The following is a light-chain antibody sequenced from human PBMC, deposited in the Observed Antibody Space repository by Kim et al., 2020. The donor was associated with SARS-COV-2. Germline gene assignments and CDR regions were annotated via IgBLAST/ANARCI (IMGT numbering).Light chain of an antibody. J-gene: IGKJ1*01. CDR3: MQGVNLPWT. Sequence: DIMMTKTQLSLSVTPGQPASISCKSSQSLLQSDGRTYLYWYLQKPGQSLQLLIYEVSSRFSGVPDRFSGSGSGTDFTLQISRVEAEDVGFYYCMQGVNLPWTFGQGTKVDIK. V-gene: IGKV2-29*02. CDR2: EVS. CDR1: QSLLQSDGRTY.